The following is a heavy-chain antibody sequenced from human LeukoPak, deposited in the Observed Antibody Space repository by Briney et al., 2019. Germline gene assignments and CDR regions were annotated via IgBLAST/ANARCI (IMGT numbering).Heavy chain of an antibody. J-gene: IGHJ4*02. CDR3: ASAYGAAFDY. Sequence: SETLSLTCTVSGGSISSSSYYWGWIRQPPGKGLEWIGSIYYSGSTYYNPSLKSRVTISVDTPKNQFSLKLSSVTAADTAVYYCASAYGAAFDYWGQGTLVTVSS. D-gene: IGHD4-17*01. CDR1: GGSISSSSYY. V-gene: IGHV4-39*07. CDR2: IYYSGST.